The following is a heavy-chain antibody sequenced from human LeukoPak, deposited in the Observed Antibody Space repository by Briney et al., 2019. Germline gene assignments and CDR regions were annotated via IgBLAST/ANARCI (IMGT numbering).Heavy chain of an antibody. CDR1: GGSINSYY. J-gene: IGHJ4*02. D-gene: IGHD3-22*01. V-gene: IGHV4-59*12. Sequence: PSETLSLTCTVSGGSINSYYWSWIRQPPGKGLGWIGYIYHGGSTFYNPSLKSRVTISVDRSKNQFSLKLSSVTAADTAMYYCARGLPYDSSGYPFDHWGQGTLVTVSS. CDR2: IYHGGST. CDR3: ARGLPYDSSGYPFDH.